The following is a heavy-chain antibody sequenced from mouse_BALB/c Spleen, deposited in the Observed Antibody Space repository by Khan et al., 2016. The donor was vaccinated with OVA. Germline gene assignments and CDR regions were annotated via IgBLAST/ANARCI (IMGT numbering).Heavy chain of an antibody. CDR3: AREEALYYFDY. CDR1: GYIFTSYW. V-gene: IGHV1-76*01. D-gene: IGHD3-2*02. Sequence: VELVESGGELVRPGASVNLSCKTSGYIFTSYWIHWVRQRSGQGLEWIARIYPGTDNTYYNEKLKDKATLTADKSSSTAYMQLSSLKSEDSAVYFCAREEALYYFDYWGQGTTLTVSS. J-gene: IGHJ2*01. CDR2: IYPGTDNT.